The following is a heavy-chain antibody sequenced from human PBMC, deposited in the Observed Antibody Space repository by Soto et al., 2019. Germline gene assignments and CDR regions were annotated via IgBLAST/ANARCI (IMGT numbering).Heavy chain of an antibody. J-gene: IGHJ4*02. CDR3: ARVRVIRGVIPSHFVL. Sequence: QGHLAQSGAEVKKPGSSVTVSCKASGGTFNSYGISWVRQASGQGLDWMGVIIPLYGTVNYAQKFQGRVSITADKSTSTAYMDLSSLRSDDTAVYYCARVRVIRGVIPSHFVLCGQGTLVTVSS. CDR2: IIPLYGTV. D-gene: IGHD3-10*01. CDR1: GGTFNSYG. V-gene: IGHV1-69*06.